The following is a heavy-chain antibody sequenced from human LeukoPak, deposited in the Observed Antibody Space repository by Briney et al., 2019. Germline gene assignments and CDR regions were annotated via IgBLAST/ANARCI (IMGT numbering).Heavy chain of an antibody. CDR2: ISSSSSTI. J-gene: IGHJ4*02. CDR3: ARGLAPEVGSTPDY. CDR1: GFTFSSDS. D-gene: IGHD1-26*01. V-gene: IGHV3-48*04. Sequence: GGSLRLSCAASGFTFSSDSMNWGRQAPGKGLEWVSYISSSSSTIYYADSLKGRFTISRDNAKNSLYLQMNSLRAEDTAVYYCARGLAPEVGSTPDYWGQGTLVTVSS.